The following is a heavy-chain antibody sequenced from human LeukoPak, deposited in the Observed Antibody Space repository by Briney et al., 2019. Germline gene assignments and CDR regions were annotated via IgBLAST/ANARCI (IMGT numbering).Heavy chain of an antibody. J-gene: IGHJ6*04. CDR2: ISYSGST. CDR3: ERDSYYYGLDV. V-gene: IGHV4-59*08. Sequence: SETLSLTCTVPGGSISNYYWSWIRQPPGKGLEWIGYISYSGSTNYNPSLKSRVTILIDTSKNQFSLELSSLTAADTAVYYCERDSYYYGLDVWGGGTTVTVSS. CDR1: GGSISNYY. D-gene: IGHD2-21*01.